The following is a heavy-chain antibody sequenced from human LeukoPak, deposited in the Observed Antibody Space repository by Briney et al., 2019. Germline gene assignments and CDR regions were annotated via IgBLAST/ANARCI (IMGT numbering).Heavy chain of an antibody. CDR2: ISGSGGST. J-gene: IGHJ4*02. V-gene: IGHV3-23*01. CDR1: GFTFSSYG. CDR3: AKIPLPFTVTTSDY. D-gene: IGHD4-17*01. Sequence: GTLRLSCAASGFTFSSYGMSWVRQAPGKGLEWVSAISGSGGSTYYADSVKGRFTISRDTSKNTLYLQMNSLRAEDTAVYYCAKIPLPFTVTTSDYWGQGTLVTVSS.